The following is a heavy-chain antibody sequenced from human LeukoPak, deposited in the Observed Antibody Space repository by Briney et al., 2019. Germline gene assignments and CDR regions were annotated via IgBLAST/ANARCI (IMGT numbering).Heavy chain of an antibody. CDR3: ARDKGYGDSYDY. J-gene: IGHJ4*02. CDR2: IKQDGSEK. CDR1: GLTFSSYW. Sequence: PGGSLRLSCAASGLTFSSYWMSWVRQAPGKGLEWVANIKQDGSEKYYVDSVKGRFTISRDNAKNSLYLQMNSLRAEDTAVYYCARDKGYGDSYDYWGQGTLVTVSS. V-gene: IGHV3-7*01. D-gene: IGHD4-17*01.